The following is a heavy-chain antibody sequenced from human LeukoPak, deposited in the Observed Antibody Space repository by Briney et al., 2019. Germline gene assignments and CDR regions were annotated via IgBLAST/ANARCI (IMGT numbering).Heavy chain of an antibody. Sequence: ASVKVSCKASGYTFTSYGISWVRQAPGQGLEWMGRIIPILGIANYAQKFQGRVTITADKSTSTAYMELSSLRSVDTAVYYCARGGYIVVVPAAQPTAPFDPWGQGTLVTVSS. CDR3: ARGGYIVVVPAAQPTAPFDP. CDR1: GYTFTSYG. D-gene: IGHD2-2*01. J-gene: IGHJ5*02. V-gene: IGHV1-69*04. CDR2: IIPILGIA.